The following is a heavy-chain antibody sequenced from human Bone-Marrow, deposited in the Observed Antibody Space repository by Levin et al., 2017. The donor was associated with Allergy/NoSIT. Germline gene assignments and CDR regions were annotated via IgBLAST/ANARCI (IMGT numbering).Heavy chain of an antibody. J-gene: IGHJ4*02. CDR2: ISGSSSNI. CDR1: GFTFSDYS. D-gene: IGHD2-8*01. V-gene: IGHV3-48*01. Sequence: GGSLRLSCAASGFTFSDYSMNWVRQAPGKGLEWISYISGSSSNIHYADSVRGRFTISRYNAENSLYLQMNSLRAEDTAVYYCARDYQWSFDYWGQGILVTVSS. CDR3: ARDYQWSFDY.